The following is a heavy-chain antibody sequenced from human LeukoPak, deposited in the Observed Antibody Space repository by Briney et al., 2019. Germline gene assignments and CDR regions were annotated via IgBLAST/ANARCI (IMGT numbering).Heavy chain of an antibody. J-gene: IGHJ4*02. D-gene: IGHD2-15*01. CDR2: MNPNSGNT. CDR1: GYTFTNYD. Sequence: GASVTVSFKASGYTFTNYDINWVRQATGQGREWMGWMNPNSGNTGYAQKFQGRVTMTRNTSISTAYMELSSLRSEDTAVYYCAVVVAATLVYWGQGTLVTVSS. V-gene: IGHV1-8*01. CDR3: AVVVAATLVY.